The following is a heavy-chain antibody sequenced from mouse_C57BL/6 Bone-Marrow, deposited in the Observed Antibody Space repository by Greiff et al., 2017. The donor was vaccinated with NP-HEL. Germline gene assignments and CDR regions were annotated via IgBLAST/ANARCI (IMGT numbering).Heavy chain of an antibody. V-gene: IGHV1-54*01. Sequence: VQLQQSGAELVRPGTSVKVSCKASGYAFTNYLIEWVKQRPGQGLEWIGVINPGSGGTNYNEKFKGKATLTADKSSSTAYMQLSSLTSEDSAVYFCARHEGSIPVYYGSSPYFDYWGQGTTLTVSS. CDR2: INPGSGGT. J-gene: IGHJ2*01. D-gene: IGHD1-1*01. CDR3: ARHEGSIPVYYGSSPYFDY. CDR1: GYAFTNYL.